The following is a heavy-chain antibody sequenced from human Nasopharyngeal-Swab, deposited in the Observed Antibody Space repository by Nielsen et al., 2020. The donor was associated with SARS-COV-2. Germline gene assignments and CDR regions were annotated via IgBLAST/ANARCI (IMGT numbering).Heavy chain of an antibody. CDR1: GFTFSSYS. CDR2: ISSSSSTI. CDR3: ARGVMVQGVNGYYYGMDV. Sequence: GESLKISCAASGFTFSSYSMNWVRQAPGKGLEWVSYISSSSSTIYYADSVKGRSTISRDNAKNSLYLQMNSLRAEDTAVYYCARGVMVQGVNGYYYGMDVWGQGTTVTVSS. J-gene: IGHJ6*02. V-gene: IGHV3-48*04. D-gene: IGHD3-10*01.